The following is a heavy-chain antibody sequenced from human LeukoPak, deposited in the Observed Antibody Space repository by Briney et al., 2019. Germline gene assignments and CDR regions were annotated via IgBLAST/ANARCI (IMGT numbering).Heavy chain of an antibody. V-gene: IGHV1-18*04. CDR1: AYTFTSYG. J-gene: IGHJ4*02. D-gene: IGHD2-2*01. CDR3: ARVEVVPAATPDY. CDR2: ISAYNGNT. Sequence: GASVTLSCKSSAYTFTSYGISWVRQPPAQGLEWMGWISAYNGNTNYAHKLQGRVTMTTDTSTSTAYMELRSLRSDDTAVYYCARVEVVPAATPDYWGQGTLVTVSS.